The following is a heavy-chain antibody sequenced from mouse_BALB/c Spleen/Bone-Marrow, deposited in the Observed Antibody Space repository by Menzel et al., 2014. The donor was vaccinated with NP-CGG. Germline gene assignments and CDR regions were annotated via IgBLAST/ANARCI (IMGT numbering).Heavy chain of an antibody. Sequence: VQLQQSGPGLVKPSQSLSLTCSVTGYSVTSGYYWNWIRQFPGNKLEWMGYISYDGGNNYIPSLKHRISITRDSSKNQFFLKLNSVTAEDTATYCCARGGLGYAMNYWGQGTSVTVSS. CDR1: GYSVTSGYY. J-gene: IGHJ4*01. D-gene: IGHD2-2*01. CDR2: ISYDGGN. V-gene: IGHV3-6*02. CDR3: ARGGLGYAMNY.